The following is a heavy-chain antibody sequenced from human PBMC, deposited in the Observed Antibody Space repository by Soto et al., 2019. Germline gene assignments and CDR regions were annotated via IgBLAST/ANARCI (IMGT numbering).Heavy chain of an antibody. CDR1: SGSISSSTYR. V-gene: IGHV4-39*01. CDR3: ARVNVTLDL. J-gene: IGHJ4*02. D-gene: IGHD2-21*02. CDR2: IYYGGNA. Sequence: PSETLSVTYSVSSGSISSSTYRCAWISQPPGKGLEWIGSIYYGGNAYYSPSLTTRATIFGDTSKNRVSLELNSVTAADTAVYYCARVNVTLDLWGQGTLVTV.